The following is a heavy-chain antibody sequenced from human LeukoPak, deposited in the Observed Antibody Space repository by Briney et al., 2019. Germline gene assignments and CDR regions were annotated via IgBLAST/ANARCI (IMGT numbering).Heavy chain of an antibody. V-gene: IGHV3-74*01. CDR3: AKGGTGYYFDS. Sequence: GGSLRLSCAASGFTFTSYSMHWVRQVPGKGLVWVSRSSTNGSSTNYADSVRGRFTISRDNDKNTVYLQMNSLRAEDTAVYYCAKGGTGYYFDSWGQGTLVTVSS. CDR2: SSTNGSST. CDR1: GFTFTSYS. J-gene: IGHJ4*02. D-gene: IGHD1-1*01.